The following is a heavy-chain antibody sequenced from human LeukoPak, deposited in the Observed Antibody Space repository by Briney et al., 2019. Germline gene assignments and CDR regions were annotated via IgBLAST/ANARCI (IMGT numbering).Heavy chain of an antibody. CDR1: DRSTSGYY. CDR3: ARGDYDIWTGHSHYGWFDP. Sequence: PSETLSLTCTVSDRSTSGYYWSWIRQPAGKGLEWIGRIYPSGSTNYNPSLQSRVTMSIGTSRNQFSLKLSSVSAADTAVYYCARGDYDIWTGHSHYGWFDPWGQGILVTVSS. CDR2: IYPSGST. D-gene: IGHD3-9*01. J-gene: IGHJ5*02. V-gene: IGHV4-4*07.